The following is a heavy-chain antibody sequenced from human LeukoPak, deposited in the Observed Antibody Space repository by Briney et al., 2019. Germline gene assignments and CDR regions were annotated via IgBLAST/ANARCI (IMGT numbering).Heavy chain of an antibody. D-gene: IGHD2-2*02. CDR2: IYHSGST. Sequence: SETLSLTCAVSGGSISSSNWWSWVRQPPGKGLEWIGEIYHSGSTNYNPSLKSRVTISVDKSKNQFSLKLSSVTAADTAVYYCARDPTPDCSSTSCYRDDAFDIWGQGTMVTVSS. CDR3: ARDPTPDCSSTSCYRDDAFDI. J-gene: IGHJ3*02. CDR1: GGSISSSNW. V-gene: IGHV4-4*02.